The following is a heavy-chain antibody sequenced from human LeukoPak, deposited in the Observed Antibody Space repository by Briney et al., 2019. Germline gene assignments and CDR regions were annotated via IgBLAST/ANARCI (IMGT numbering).Heavy chain of an antibody. D-gene: IGHD6-13*01. Sequence: GGSLRLSCAASGFTFSTYWMSWVRQAPGKGLEWVANIKQDGSDKYYVDSVKGRFTISRDNAKNSLYLQMNSLRAEDTAVYYCARWGTYSSSWLGAFNMWGQGTMVTVSS. J-gene: IGHJ3*02. CDR3: ARWGTYSSSWLGAFNM. V-gene: IGHV3-7*05. CDR2: IKQDGSDK. CDR1: GFTFSTYW.